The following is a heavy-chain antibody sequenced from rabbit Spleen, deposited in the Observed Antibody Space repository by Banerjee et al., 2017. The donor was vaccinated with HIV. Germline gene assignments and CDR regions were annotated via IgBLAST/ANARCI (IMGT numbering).Heavy chain of an antibody. CDR3: ARDVGSGPYIDGYFTL. CDR2: IYTDNSKT. Sequence: LVESGGGLVKPGASLTLTCKASGFSFSRGYDMCWVRQAPGKGLEWIACIYTDNSKTYYANWAKGRFTVSKTSSPSVTLQMTSLTVADTATYFCARDVGSGPYIDGYFTLWGPGTLVTFS. D-gene: IGHD1-1*01. J-gene: IGHJ4*01. V-gene: IGHV1S40*01. CDR1: GFSFSRGYD.